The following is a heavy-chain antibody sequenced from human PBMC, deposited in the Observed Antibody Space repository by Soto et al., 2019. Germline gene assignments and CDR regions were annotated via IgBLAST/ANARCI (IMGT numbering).Heavy chain of an antibody. V-gene: IGHV3-33*01. CDR2: IWYDGSNK. D-gene: IGHD6-13*01. CDR1: GFTFSSYG. Sequence: QVQLVESGGAVVQPGRSLRLSCAASGFTFSSYGMHWVRQAPGKGLEWVAVIWYDGSNKYYADSVKGRFTISRDNSKNTLYLQMNSLRAEDTAVYYCARAQQLVQWLVDYWGQGTLVTVSS. CDR3: ARAQQLVQWLVDY. J-gene: IGHJ4*02.